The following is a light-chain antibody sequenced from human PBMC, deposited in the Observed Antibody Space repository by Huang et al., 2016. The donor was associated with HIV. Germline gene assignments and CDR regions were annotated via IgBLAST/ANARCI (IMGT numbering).Light chain of an antibody. Sequence: IQLTQSPSSLSASVGDRVTITCRASQDIISYLAWYQQKPGKAPKLLSYAASTWESGVPSRFSGSGSGTDFTLTINNLQPEDFATYYCLQLNTYPGTFGPGTNVDV. CDR2: AAS. J-gene: IGKJ3*01. CDR3: LQLNTYPGT. V-gene: IGKV1-9*01. CDR1: QDIISY.